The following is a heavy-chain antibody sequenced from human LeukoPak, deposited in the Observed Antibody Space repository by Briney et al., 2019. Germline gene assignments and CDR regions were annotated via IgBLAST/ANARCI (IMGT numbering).Heavy chain of an antibody. CDR2: IIPLLGIA. CDR3: ARLGDDYYGPGSRYYYGMDV. Sequence: SVKVSSTASGGTFSSYAISWVRQAPGQGLEWMGRIIPLLGIANYAQKFQGRVTITADKSTSTAYMELSSLRSEDTAVYYCARLGDDYYGPGSRYYYGMDVWGQGTTVTVSS. CDR1: GGTFSSYA. D-gene: IGHD3-10*01. V-gene: IGHV1-69*04. J-gene: IGHJ6*02.